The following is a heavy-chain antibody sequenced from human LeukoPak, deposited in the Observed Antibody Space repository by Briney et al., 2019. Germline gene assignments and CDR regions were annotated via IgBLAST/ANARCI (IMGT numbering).Heavy chain of an antibody. CDR1: GGSISSSSYS. D-gene: IGHD6-13*01. CDR2: IYYSGST. Sequence: SETLSLTCTVSGGSISSSSYSWGWIRQPPGKGLEWIASIYYSGSTFYNPSLKSRITISIDTSKNQFSLKLSSVTAADTAVYYCARIPQIAAAGPHFDYWGQGTLVTVSS. CDR3: ARIPQIAAAGPHFDY. J-gene: IGHJ4*02. V-gene: IGHV4-39*01.